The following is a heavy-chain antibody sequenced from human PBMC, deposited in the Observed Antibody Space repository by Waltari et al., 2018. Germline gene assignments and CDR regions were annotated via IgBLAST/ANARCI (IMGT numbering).Heavy chain of an antibody. Sequence: QVQLQESGPRLVKPSETLSLTCDVSGYAINSGFYWGWFRQAPEKGLEWIATIYHDGTTFYNPSLTSRVTTSMDPSKNQISLKLKSVTAADTAVYYCTRQTLGYCTSAACRRLEAWGQGTLVTVSS. CDR2: IYHDGTT. J-gene: IGHJ5*02. D-gene: IGHD2-8*02. CDR3: TRQTLGYCTSAACRRLEA. CDR1: GYAINSGFY. V-gene: IGHV4-38-2*01.